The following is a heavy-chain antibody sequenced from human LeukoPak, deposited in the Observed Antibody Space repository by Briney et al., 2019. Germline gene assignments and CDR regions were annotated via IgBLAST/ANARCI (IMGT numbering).Heavy chain of an antibody. CDR3: AKDLHYYGSGSYLLDY. CDR2: ISGSGGST. J-gene: IGHJ4*02. D-gene: IGHD3-10*01. CDR1: GFTFSSYA. V-gene: IGHV3-23*01. Sequence: GGSLRLSCAASGFTFSSYAMSWVRQAPGKGLEWVSAISGSGGSTYYADSVKGRFTISRDNSKNTLYLQMNSLRAEDTAVYYCAKDLHYYGSGSYLLDYWGQGTLVTVSS.